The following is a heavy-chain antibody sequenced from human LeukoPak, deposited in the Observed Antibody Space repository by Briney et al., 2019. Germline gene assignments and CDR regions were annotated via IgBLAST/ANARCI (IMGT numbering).Heavy chain of an antibody. CDR3: ARKYYDSSGYSNYYYGMDV. D-gene: IGHD3-22*01. Sequence: ASVKVSCKASGGTFSSYAISWVRQAPGQGLEWMGGIIPIFGTANYAQKFQGRVTITADESTSTAYMELSSLGSEDTAVYYCARKYYDSSGYSNYYYGMDVWGQGTTVTVSS. CDR1: GGTFSSYA. V-gene: IGHV1-69*13. CDR2: IIPIFGTA. J-gene: IGHJ6*02.